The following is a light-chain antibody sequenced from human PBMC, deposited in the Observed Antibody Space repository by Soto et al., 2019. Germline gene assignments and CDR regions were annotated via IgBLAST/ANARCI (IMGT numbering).Light chain of an antibody. CDR2: EIT. V-gene: IGLV2-8*01. Sequence: QSVLTQPPSASGSPGQSVTISCTGTSSDVGNYTYVSWYQQHPGKAPKLMIYEITKRPSGVPDRFSGSKSGNTASLTVSGLQAEDEADYYCSSYSGIHHHVFGTGSVVTVL. CDR3: SSYSGIHHHV. J-gene: IGLJ1*01. CDR1: SSDVGNYTY.